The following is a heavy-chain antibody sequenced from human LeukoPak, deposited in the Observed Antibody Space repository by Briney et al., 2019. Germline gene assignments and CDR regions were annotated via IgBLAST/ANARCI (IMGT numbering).Heavy chain of an antibody. CDR1: GYTFTSHG. V-gene: IGHV1-18*01. J-gene: IGHJ3*02. CDR3: ARWDFWSHSYGFDI. Sequence: ASVKVSCKASGYTFTSHGISWVRQAPGQGLEWMGWISAYNGNTNYAQKLQGRVTMTTDTSTSTAYMELRSLRSDDTAVYYCARWDFWSHSYGFDIWGQGTMVTVSS. CDR2: ISAYNGNT. D-gene: IGHD3-3*01.